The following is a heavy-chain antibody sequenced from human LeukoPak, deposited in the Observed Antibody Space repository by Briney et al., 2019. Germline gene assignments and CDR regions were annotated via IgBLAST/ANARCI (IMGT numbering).Heavy chain of an antibody. J-gene: IGHJ4*02. CDR1: GGSVSSGSYY. D-gene: IGHD3-22*01. V-gene: IGHV4-61*01. CDR2: IYYSGST. Sequence: SETLSLTCTVSGGSVSSGSYYWSWIRQPPGTGLEWIGYIYYSGSTYYNPSLKSRVTISVDTSKNQFSLRLSSVTAADTAVYYCARVGTLYYDSSGYCDYWGQGTLVTVSS. CDR3: ARVGTLYYDSSGYCDY.